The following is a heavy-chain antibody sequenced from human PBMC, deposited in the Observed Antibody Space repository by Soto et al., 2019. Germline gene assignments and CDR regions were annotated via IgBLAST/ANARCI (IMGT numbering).Heavy chain of an antibody. CDR2: ISWDGGST. CDR3: AKGPPPEIVATHGVKRGYYYYYGMDV. D-gene: IGHD5-12*01. Sequence: GGSLRLSCAASGFTFDDYTMHWVRQAPGKGLEWVSLISWDGGSTYYADSVKGRFTISRDNSKNSLYLQMNSLRTEDTALYYCAKGPPPEIVATHGVKRGYYYYYGMDVWGQGTTVTVSS. V-gene: IGHV3-43*01. J-gene: IGHJ6*02. CDR1: GFTFDDYT.